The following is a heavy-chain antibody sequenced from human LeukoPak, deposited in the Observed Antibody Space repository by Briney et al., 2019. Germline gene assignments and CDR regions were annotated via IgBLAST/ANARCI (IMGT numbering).Heavy chain of an antibody. D-gene: IGHD5-18*01. CDR2: IWYDGSNK. J-gene: IGHJ6*02. CDR1: GFTFSSYG. V-gene: IGHV3-30*02. Sequence: GGSLRLSCAASGFTFSSYGMHWVRQAPGKGLEWVALIWYDGSNKYYGNSVKGRFAISRDNSKNTLYLQMNSLRAEDTAVYYCAKDGYSSWYGMDVWGQGTTVTVSS. CDR3: AKDGYSSWYGMDV.